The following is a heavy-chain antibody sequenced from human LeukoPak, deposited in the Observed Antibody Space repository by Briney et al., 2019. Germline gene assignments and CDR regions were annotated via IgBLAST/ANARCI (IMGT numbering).Heavy chain of an antibody. D-gene: IGHD3-10*01. J-gene: IGHJ4*02. Sequence: GGSLRLSCAASGFTFCSYEMNWVRQAPGKGLEWVSYISSSGSTIYYADSVKGRFTISRDNSKNTLYLQMNSLRAEDTAVYYCAKPRRYGSGSYFYFDYWGQGTLVTVSS. V-gene: IGHV3-48*03. CDR2: ISSSGSTI. CDR3: AKPRRYGSGSYFYFDY. CDR1: GFTFCSYE.